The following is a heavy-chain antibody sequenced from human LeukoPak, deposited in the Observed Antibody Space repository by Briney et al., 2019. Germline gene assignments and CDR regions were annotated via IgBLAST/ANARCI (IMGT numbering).Heavy chain of an antibody. CDR2: INHSGST. CDR3: APRDYYDSSGYSSGY. V-gene: IGHV4-39*07. Sequence: SETLSLTCTVSGGSISSGDYYWSWIRQPPGKGLEWIGEINHSGSTNYNPSLKSRVTISVDTSKNQFSLKLSSVTAADTAVYYCAPRDYYDSSGYSSGYWGQGTLVTVSS. CDR1: GGSISSGDYY. D-gene: IGHD3-22*01. J-gene: IGHJ4*02.